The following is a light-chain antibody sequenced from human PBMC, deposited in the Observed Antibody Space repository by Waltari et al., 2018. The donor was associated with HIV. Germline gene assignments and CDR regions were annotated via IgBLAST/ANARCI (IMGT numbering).Light chain of an antibody. CDR1: SRYVDTV. CDR3: CSHAGNLIVG. J-gene: IGLJ1*01. Sequence: QSALTQPHSVSGSPGLSLTISCTGTSRYVDTVVSRYQQRPGKTHQVIIYNVDKRPSGVPDRLSGSKSRHTACLTSSRLQAEDEAEYHCCSHAGNLIVGFGAGTKLTVL. V-gene: IGLV2-11*01. CDR2: NVD.